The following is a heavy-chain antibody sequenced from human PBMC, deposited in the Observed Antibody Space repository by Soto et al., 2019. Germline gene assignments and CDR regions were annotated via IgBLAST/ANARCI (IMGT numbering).Heavy chain of an antibody. V-gene: IGHV5-51*01. D-gene: IGHD2-2*01. CDR2: IYPGVSDT. J-gene: IGHJ6*02. CDR1: GYSFTSYW. CDR3: AISGYCSSTSCYRRRTPENYYYYYGMDV. Sequence: GQSLKISCKGSGYSFTSYWIGWVRQRTGKCLEWMGIIYPGVSDTRYSPSFQGQVTISADKSIRTAYLQWSSLKGSDTAMYYCAISGYCSSTSCYRRRTPENYYYYYGMDVWGQGTTVTVSS.